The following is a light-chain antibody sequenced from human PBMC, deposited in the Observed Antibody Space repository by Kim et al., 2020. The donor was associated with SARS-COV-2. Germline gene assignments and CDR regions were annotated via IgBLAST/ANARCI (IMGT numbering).Light chain of an antibody. CDR2: GKN. CDR1: SLRSYY. Sequence: VALGQTIRITCQGDSLRSYYATWYQQKPGQAPIVVMYGKNNRPSGIPDRFSGSSSGNTASLTITGTQAGDEADYYCNSRDSNDNVLFGGGTKLTVL. J-gene: IGLJ2*01. CDR3: NSRDSNDNVL. V-gene: IGLV3-19*01.